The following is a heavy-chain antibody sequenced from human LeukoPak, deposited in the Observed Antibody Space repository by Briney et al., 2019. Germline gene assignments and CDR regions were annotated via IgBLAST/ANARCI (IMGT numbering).Heavy chain of an antibody. CDR3: ARGRDDYGGGFPIGGFDY. J-gene: IGHJ4*02. CDR2: INSDGSST. V-gene: IGHV3-74*01. D-gene: IGHD4-23*01. CDR1: GFTFSSYA. Sequence: GGSLRLSCAASGFTFSSYAMSWVRQAPGKGLVWVSRINSDGSSTSYADSVKGRFTISRDNAKNTLYLQMNSLRAEDTAVYYCARGRDDYGGGFPIGGFDYWGQGTLVTVSS.